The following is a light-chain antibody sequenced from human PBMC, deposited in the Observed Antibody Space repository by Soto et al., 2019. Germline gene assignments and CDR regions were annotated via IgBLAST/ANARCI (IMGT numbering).Light chain of an antibody. CDR2: DVS. CDR1: SSDVGGYNF. Sequence: QSALTQPASVSGSPGQSITISCTGTSSDVGGYNFVSWYQHHPGKAPKLIIYDVSNRPSGVSNRVSGSKSGNTASLTISGLQAADEADYYCTSYTSSITYVFGTGTKLTVL. CDR3: TSYTSSITYV. J-gene: IGLJ1*01. V-gene: IGLV2-14*03.